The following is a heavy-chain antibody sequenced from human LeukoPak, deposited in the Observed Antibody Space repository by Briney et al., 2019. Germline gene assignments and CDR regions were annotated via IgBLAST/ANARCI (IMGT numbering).Heavy chain of an antibody. Sequence: SVKVSCKASGGTFISYAISWVRQAPGQGLEWMGRIIPIFGTANYAQKFQGRVTITTDEPTSTAYMELSSLRSEDTAVYYCASYYDSSGYYYIAFDIWGQGTMVTVSS. V-gene: IGHV1-69*05. D-gene: IGHD3-22*01. J-gene: IGHJ3*02. CDR2: IIPIFGTA. CDR3: ASYYDSSGYYYIAFDI. CDR1: GGTFISYA.